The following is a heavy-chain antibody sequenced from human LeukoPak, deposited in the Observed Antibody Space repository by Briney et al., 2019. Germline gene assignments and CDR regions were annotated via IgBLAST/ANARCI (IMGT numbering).Heavy chain of an antibody. Sequence: GGSLRLSCAASGFTFSDYYMSWIRQAPGKGLEWVSYISSSGSTIYYADSVKGRFTISRDNAKNSLYLQMNSLRAEDSAVYYCARAPPRHYYDNTEYYFDYWGQGTLVTVSS. J-gene: IGHJ4*02. CDR2: ISSSGSTI. V-gene: IGHV3-11*04. D-gene: IGHD3-22*01. CDR1: GFTFSDYY. CDR3: ARAPPRHYYDNTEYYFDY.